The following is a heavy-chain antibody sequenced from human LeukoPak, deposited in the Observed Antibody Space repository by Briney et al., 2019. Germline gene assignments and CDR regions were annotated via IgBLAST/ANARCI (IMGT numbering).Heavy chain of an antibody. Sequence: GGSLRLSCAASGFTFSSYAMSWVRQAPGKGLEWVSAISGSGGSTYYADSVKGRFTISRDNSKNALYLQMNSLRAEDTAVYYCAKSLVAGSLFDYWGQGTLVTVSS. D-gene: IGHD6-19*01. CDR1: GFTFSSYA. V-gene: IGHV3-23*01. CDR2: ISGSGGST. J-gene: IGHJ4*02. CDR3: AKSLVAGSLFDY.